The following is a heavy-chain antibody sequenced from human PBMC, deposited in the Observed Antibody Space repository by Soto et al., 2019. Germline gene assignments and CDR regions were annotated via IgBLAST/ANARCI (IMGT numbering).Heavy chain of an antibody. J-gene: IGHJ5*02. Sequence: SETLSLTCTVSGGSISSYYWSWIRQPPGKGLEWIGYIYYSGSTNYNPSLKSRVTISVDTSKNQFSLKLSSVTAADTAVYYCAREDFGVVMTWGQGTLVTVSS. V-gene: IGHV4-59*01. CDR3: AREDFGVVMT. D-gene: IGHD3-3*01. CDR1: GGSISSYY. CDR2: IYYSGST.